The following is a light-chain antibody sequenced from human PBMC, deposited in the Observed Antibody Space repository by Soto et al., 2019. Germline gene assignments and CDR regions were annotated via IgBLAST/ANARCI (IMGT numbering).Light chain of an antibody. CDR3: QQYGSSPKT. CDR2: GAS. CDR1: QSVSSTY. V-gene: IGKV3-20*01. J-gene: IGKJ1*01. Sequence: EIVLTQSPWTLSLSPGERATLSCRASQSVSSTYLAWYQQKPGQAPRILISGASSRATGIPDRFSGSGSGTDFTLTITRLEPEDFAVYYCQQYGSSPKTFGQGTKVDIK.